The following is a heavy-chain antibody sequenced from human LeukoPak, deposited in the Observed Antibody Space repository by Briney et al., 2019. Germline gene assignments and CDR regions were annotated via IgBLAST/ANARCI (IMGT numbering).Heavy chain of an antibody. CDR2: INHSGST. Sequence: SETLSLTCAVYGGSFSGYFWNWIRQPPGKGLEWIGEINHSGSTNYNPSLKSRVTISVDTSKNQFSLKLSSVTAADTAVYYCARGGYFDYWGQGTLATVSS. CDR1: GGSFSGYF. CDR3: ARGGYFDY. J-gene: IGHJ4*02. V-gene: IGHV4-34*01.